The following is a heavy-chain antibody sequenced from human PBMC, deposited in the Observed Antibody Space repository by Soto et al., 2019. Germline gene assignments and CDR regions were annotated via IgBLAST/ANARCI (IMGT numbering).Heavy chain of an antibody. V-gene: IGHV4-34*01. CDR3: ARSREQWLVDAFDI. Sequence: QVQVQQWGAGLLKSSETLSLTCAVYGGSFSGYYWSWIRQSPGKGLEWIGEVNPTGSTKYNPSLTSRVTISVDTSTNQFSLNLTSVTAADTALYYCARSREQWLVDAFDIWGQGTMVTVSS. J-gene: IGHJ3*02. CDR1: GGSFSGYY. CDR2: VNPTGST. D-gene: IGHD6-19*01.